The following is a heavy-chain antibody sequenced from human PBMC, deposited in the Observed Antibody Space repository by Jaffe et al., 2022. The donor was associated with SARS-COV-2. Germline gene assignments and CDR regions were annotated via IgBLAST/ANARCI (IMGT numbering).Heavy chain of an antibody. CDR1: GFTFSSYS. D-gene: IGHD3-10*01. Sequence: EVQLVESGGGLVKPGGSLRLSCAASGFTFSSYSMNWVRQAPGKGLEWVSSISSSSSYIYYADSVKGRFTISRDNAKNSLYLQMNSLRAEDTAVYYCAREGGPARYGSGRQYDYWGQGTLVTVSS. J-gene: IGHJ4*02. V-gene: IGHV3-21*01. CDR2: ISSSSSYI. CDR3: AREGGPARYGSGRQYDY.